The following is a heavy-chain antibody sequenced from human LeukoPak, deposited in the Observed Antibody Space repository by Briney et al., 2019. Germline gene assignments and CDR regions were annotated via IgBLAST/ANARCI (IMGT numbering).Heavy chain of an antibody. Sequence: ASVKVSCKASGYTFTSYGISWVRQAPGQGLEWMGWISAYNGNTNYAQKFQGRVTITRNTSISTAYMELSSLRSEDTAVYYCARGVLGYCSSTSCYTYWFDPWGQGTLVTVSS. D-gene: IGHD2-2*02. CDR3: ARGVLGYCSSTSCYTYWFDP. CDR2: ISAYNGNT. V-gene: IGHV1-18*01. J-gene: IGHJ5*02. CDR1: GYTFTSYG.